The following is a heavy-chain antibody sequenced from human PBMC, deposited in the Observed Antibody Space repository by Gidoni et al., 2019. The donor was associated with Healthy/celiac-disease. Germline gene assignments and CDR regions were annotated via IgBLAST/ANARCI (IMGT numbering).Heavy chain of an antibody. Sequence: QLQLQESGPGLVKPSETLSLTCTVSGGSISSRSYYWGWIRQPPGKGLEWIGSIYYSGSTYYNPSLKSRVTMSVDTSKNQFSLKLSSVTAADTAVYYCARHQWGSGWYYFDYWGQGTLVTVSS. CDR1: GGSISSRSYY. D-gene: IGHD6-19*01. V-gene: IGHV4-39*01. CDR2: IYYSGST. J-gene: IGHJ4*02. CDR3: ARHQWGSGWYYFDY.